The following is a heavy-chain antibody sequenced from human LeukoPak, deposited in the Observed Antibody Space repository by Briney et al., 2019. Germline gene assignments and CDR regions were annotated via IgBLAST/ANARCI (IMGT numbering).Heavy chain of an antibody. J-gene: IGHJ5*02. V-gene: IGHV3-30*02. Sequence: GGSLRLSCAASGFTFSSYGMHWVRQAPGKGLEWVAFIRYDGSSEYYADSVKGRFTISRDNSKNTLYLQMNSLRAEDTAVYYCAKDQYYYYYGSGSRVNWFDPWGQGTLVTVSS. D-gene: IGHD3-10*01. CDR2: IRYDGSSE. CDR1: GFTFSSYG. CDR3: AKDQYYYYYGSGSRVNWFDP.